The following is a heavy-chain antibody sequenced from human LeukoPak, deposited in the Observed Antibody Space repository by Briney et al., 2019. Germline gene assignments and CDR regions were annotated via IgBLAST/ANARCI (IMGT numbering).Heavy chain of an antibody. Sequence: GGSLRLSCAASGFAFSAYAMSWVRQGPGKGLEWVSSLNNNGGDTYYADSVQGRFTISRDNSKDTLYLHMNTLRVEDTAVYYCAKESSGSYHPCRLDYWGQGTLVTVSS. CDR3: AKESSGSYHPCRLDY. V-gene: IGHV3-23*01. CDR1: GFAFSAYA. CDR2: LNNNGGDT. D-gene: IGHD1-26*01. J-gene: IGHJ4*02.